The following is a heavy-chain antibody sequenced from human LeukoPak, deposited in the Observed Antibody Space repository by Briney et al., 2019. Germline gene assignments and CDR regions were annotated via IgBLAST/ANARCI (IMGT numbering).Heavy chain of an antibody. J-gene: IGHJ5*02. CDR3: ARSLPVHYYDSSGPYWFDP. CDR2: INPNSGGT. CDR1: GYTFTGYY. V-gene: IGHV1-2*02. Sequence: GASVKVSCKASGYTFTGYYMHWVRQAPGQGLEWMGWINPNSGGTNYAQKFQGRVTMTRDTSISTAYMELSRLRSDDTAVYYCARSLPVHYYDSSGPYWFDPWGQGTLVTVSS. D-gene: IGHD3-22*01.